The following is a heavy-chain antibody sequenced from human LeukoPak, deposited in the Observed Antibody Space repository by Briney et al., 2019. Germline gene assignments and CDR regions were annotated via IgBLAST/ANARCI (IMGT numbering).Heavy chain of an antibody. Sequence: GASVKVSCKASGYTFTSYGISWVRQAPGQGLEWMGWISAYNGNTNYAQKLQGRVTMTTDTSTSTAYMELRSLRSDDTAVYYCARDLQLWFPGYFDYWGQGTLVTVSS. V-gene: IGHV1-18*01. J-gene: IGHJ4*02. D-gene: IGHD5-18*01. CDR2: ISAYNGNT. CDR1: GYTFTSYG. CDR3: ARDLQLWFPGYFDY.